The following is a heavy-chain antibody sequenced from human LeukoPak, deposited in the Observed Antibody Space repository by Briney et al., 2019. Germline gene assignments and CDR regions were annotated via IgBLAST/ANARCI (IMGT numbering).Heavy chain of an antibody. J-gene: IGHJ6*03. D-gene: IGHD3-16*01. CDR3: ARLGEDRADYYMDV. Sequence: PSETLSLTCTVSGGSISSYYWSWIRQPPGKGLEWIGYIYYSGSTNYNPSLKSRVTISVDTSKNQFSLKLSSVTAADTAVYYCARLGEDRADYYMDVWGKGTTVTVPS. CDR2: IYYSGST. V-gene: IGHV4-59*01. CDR1: GGSISSYY.